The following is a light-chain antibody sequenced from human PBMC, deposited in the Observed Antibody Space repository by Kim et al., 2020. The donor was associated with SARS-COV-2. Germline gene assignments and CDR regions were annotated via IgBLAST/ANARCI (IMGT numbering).Light chain of an antibody. CDR3: QEFGTSPYT. V-gene: IGKV3-20*01. J-gene: IGKJ2*01. CDR1: QSIASNH. Sequence: EIVLTQSPGTLSLSPGERATLSCRASQSIASNHLAWYQQKLGQAPRLLIYSASSRATGIPDRFSGSGSGTDYTLTISRLEPEDFAVYYCQEFGTSPYTFGQGTKLEI. CDR2: SAS.